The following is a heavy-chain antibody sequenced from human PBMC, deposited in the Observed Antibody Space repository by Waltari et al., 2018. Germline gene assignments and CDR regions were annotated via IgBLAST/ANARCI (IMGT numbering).Heavy chain of an antibody. J-gene: IGHJ3*02. CDR3: AMRDDAFDI. Sequence: KPSDTLSLTCAVSGYSISSGYYWGWIRQPPGKGLEWIGSIYHSGSTYYNPSLKSRVTISVDTSKNQFSLKLSSVTAADTAVYYCAMRDDAFDIWGQGTMVTVSS. CDR1: GYSISSGYY. V-gene: IGHV4-38-2*01. CDR2: IYHSGST.